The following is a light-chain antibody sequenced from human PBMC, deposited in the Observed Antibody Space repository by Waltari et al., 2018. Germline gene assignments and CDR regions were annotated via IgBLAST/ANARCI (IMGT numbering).Light chain of an antibody. CDR2: YAS. J-gene: IGLJ2*01. CDR1: STGSNS. Sequence: SYVLPQPPSVQVDPGQTATITCGGDSTGSNSVHWYQQEPGQAPMMVGYYASGRPSGIPELFSGSISGNTATLTIRRVEAGDEADYYCRVWDSSINHAVFGEGTKLTVL. CDR3: RVWDSSINHAV. V-gene: IGLV3-21*02.